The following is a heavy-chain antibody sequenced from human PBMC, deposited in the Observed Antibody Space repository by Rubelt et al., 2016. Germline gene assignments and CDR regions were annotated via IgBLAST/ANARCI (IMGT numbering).Heavy chain of an antibody. Sequence: QVQLQESGPGLVKPSETLSLTCTVSGGSISSYYWSWIRQPPGKGLEWIGYIYYSGSTYYNPSLKSRVTTSVDTSKNQFSLRLTSVTAADTAGYYCARHKRFADFHDDYDVWGQGTLVTVSS. CDR1: GGSISSYY. CDR2: IYYSGST. CDR3: ARHKRFADFHDDYDV. J-gene: IGHJ3*01. V-gene: IGHV4-59*08. D-gene: IGHD3-10*01.